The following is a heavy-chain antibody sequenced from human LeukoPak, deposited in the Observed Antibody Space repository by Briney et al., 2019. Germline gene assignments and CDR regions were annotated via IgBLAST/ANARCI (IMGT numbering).Heavy chain of an antibody. CDR3: AKGPNYFGS. Sequence: GGSLRLSCVASVFSFVNYLMHWVRHAPGKGLLWGTRMNVDGSATYYADSVQGRFTISRDNAKKTLYLQMNSLRAGDTAMYFCAKGPNYFGSWGQGTLVTASS. CDR1: VFSFVNYL. J-gene: IGHJ4*02. CDR2: MNVDGSAT. V-gene: IGHV3-74*01.